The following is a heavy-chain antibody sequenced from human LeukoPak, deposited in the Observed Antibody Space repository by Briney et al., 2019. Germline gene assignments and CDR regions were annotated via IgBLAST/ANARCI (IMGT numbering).Heavy chain of an antibody. J-gene: IGHJ6*03. CDR3: ARAGMGTDPLDYYYYMDV. D-gene: IGHD5-18*01. Sequence: GGSLRLSCAASGFTFSRYWMTWVRQAPGKGLEWVANIKQDGSEKYYVDSVKGRFTISRDNAKNSLYLQMNSLRAEDTAVYYCARAGMGTDPLDYYYYMDVWGKGTTVTVSS. V-gene: IGHV3-7*04. CDR1: GFTFSRYW. CDR2: IKQDGSEK.